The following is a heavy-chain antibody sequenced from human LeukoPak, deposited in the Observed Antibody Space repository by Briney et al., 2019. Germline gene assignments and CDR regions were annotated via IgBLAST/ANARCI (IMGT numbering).Heavy chain of an antibody. V-gene: IGHV3-23*01. CDR2: ISGSGGST. CDR1: GFTFSSYW. CDR3: AKDPGYCSSTSCRGGY. Sequence: TGGSLRLSCAASGFTFSSYWMHWVRQAPGKGLEWVSAISGSGGSTYYADSVKGRFTISRDNSKNTLYLQMNSLRAEDTAVYYCAKDPGYCSSTSCRGGYWGQGTLVTVSS. J-gene: IGHJ4*02. D-gene: IGHD2-2*01.